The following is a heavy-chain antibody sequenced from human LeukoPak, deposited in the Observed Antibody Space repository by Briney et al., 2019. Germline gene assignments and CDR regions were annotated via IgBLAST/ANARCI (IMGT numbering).Heavy chain of an antibody. Sequence: GGSLRLSCAASGFTFSSYAMSWVRQAPGKGLEWVSAISGSGGSTYYADSVKGRFTISRDNFNNTLYLQMNSLRAEDTAAYYCAKLRGRITMIVVTRTPRLFDIWGQGTMVTVSS. CDR3: AKLRGRITMIVVTRTPRLFDI. V-gene: IGHV3-23*01. D-gene: IGHD3-22*01. J-gene: IGHJ3*02. CDR1: GFTFSSYA. CDR2: ISGSGGST.